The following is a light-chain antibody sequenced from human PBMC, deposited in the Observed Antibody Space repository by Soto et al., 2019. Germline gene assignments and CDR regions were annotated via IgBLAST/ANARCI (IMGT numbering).Light chain of an antibody. J-gene: IGKJ4*01. V-gene: IGKV1-9*01. Sequence: DIHLTQSPSGLSASVIDTVTIGFLASQALSNYLAWYQQKPGKAPDLLIYSASTLQSGVPSRFSGSGSETEFSLTIRALQPEDFATYYCQQLRRYPLTFGGGTKVDI. CDR3: QQLRRYPLT. CDR1: QALSNY. CDR2: SAS.